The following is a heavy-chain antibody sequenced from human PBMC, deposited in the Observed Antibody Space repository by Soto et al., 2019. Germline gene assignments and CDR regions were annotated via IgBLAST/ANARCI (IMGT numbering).Heavy chain of an antibody. CDR2: IYYSGST. Sequence: QVQLQESGPGLVKPSETLSLTCTVPGGSISSYYWNWFRQPPGKGLEWIGYIYYSGSTNYNPSLKSRVTISVDTSKNQFSLGLSSVTAADTAVYYCARRDSSGWHWYFDLWGRGTLVTVSS. CDR1: GGSISSYY. J-gene: IGHJ2*01. CDR3: ARRDSSGWHWYFDL. V-gene: IGHV4-59*08. D-gene: IGHD6-19*01.